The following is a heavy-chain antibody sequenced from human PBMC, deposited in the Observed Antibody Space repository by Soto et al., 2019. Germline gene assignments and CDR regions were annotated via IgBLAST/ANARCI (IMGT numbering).Heavy chain of an antibody. CDR1: GDSVSGNSAA. J-gene: IGHJ4*02. CDR2: TYYRSKWYN. CDR3: AREAQLTMVMDY. Sequence: PSETLSLTCAITGDSVSGNSAAWNWIRQSPSRGLEWLGRTYYRSKWYNDYAVSVKSRITINPDTSKNQFSLQLNSVTPEDTAVYYCAREAQLTMVMDYWGQGTLVTVSS. V-gene: IGHV6-1*01. D-gene: IGHD3-10*01.